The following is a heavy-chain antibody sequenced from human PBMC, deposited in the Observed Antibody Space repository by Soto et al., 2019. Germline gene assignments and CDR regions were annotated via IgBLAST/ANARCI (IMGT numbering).Heavy chain of an antibody. CDR2: INSDGTTT. CDR3: VRDIR. V-gene: IGHV3-74*01. Sequence: EVQLVESGGGLVQPGGSLRLPCAASGFTFNNFWMYWVRQTPEKGLVWVSGINSDGTTTIYADSVKGRFTISRDNAKNTLYLQINSLTVEDTAIYYCVRDIRWGQGTLVTVSS. J-gene: IGHJ4*02. CDR1: GFTFNNFW.